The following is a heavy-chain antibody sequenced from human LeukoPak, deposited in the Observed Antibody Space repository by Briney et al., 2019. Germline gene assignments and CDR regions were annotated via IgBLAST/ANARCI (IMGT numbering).Heavy chain of an antibody. V-gene: IGHV5-51*01. D-gene: IGHD2-15*01. CDR2: IYPGDSDT. CDR3: ARGYCSGGSCYWFDP. Sequence: GESLKISCKGSGYSFTSYWIGWVRQMPGKGLEWMGIIYPGDSDTRYSPSFQGQVTISADKSISTAYLQWSSLKASDTAMYYCARGYCSGGSCYWFDPWGQGTLATVSS. J-gene: IGHJ5*02. CDR1: GYSFTSYW.